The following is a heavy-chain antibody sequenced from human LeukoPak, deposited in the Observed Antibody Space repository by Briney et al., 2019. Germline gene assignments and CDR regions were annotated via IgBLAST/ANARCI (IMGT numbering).Heavy chain of an antibody. CDR3: ARVGYYESSGYYEY. Sequence: SSVKVSCKASGYTLTDYYMHWVRQAPGQGLEWMGRINPNSGGTNYAQKFQGRVTMTRDTSISTVYMELSRLRSDDTAVYYCARVGYYESSGYYEYWGQGTLVTVSS. CDR1: GYTLTDYY. J-gene: IGHJ4*02. CDR2: INPNSGGT. D-gene: IGHD3-22*01. V-gene: IGHV1-2*06.